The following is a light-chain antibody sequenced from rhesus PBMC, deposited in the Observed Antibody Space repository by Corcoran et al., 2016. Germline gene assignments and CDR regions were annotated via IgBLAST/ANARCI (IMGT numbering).Light chain of an antibody. CDR3: QQSSNLYS. V-gene: IGKV3-24*04. CDR1: QSVGSY. Sequence: ETVVTQSPATLALSPGESATLSCRASQSVGSYLAWYQQKPGQAPRLLIYGAASRATGIPDRVSGSGSGTDFTITISSLEPEDVGVYYCQQSSNLYSFGQGTKVEIK. CDR2: GAA. J-gene: IGKJ2*01.